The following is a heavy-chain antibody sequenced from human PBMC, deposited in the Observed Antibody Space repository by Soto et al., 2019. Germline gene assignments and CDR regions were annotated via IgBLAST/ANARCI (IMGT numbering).Heavy chain of an antibody. CDR3: ARHISRVGRSWYEVNWFDP. Sequence: SETLSLTCTVSGGSISSSSYYWGWIRQPPGKGLEWIGSIYYSGSTYYNPSLKSRVTISVDTSKNQFSLKLSSVTAADTAVYYCARHISRVGRSWYEVNWFDPWGQGTLVTVSS. J-gene: IGHJ5*02. CDR2: IYYSGST. CDR1: GGSISSSSYY. V-gene: IGHV4-39*01. D-gene: IGHD6-13*01.